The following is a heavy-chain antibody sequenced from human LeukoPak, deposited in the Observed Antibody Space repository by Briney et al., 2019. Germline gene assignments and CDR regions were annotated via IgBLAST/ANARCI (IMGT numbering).Heavy chain of an antibody. Sequence: SGGSLRLSCAASGFTFSDYHMSWIRQAPGKGLEWVSYISSSGSTIYYADSVKGRFTISRDNAKNSLYLQMNSLRAEDTAVYYCARVNEVFAGINWFDPWGQGTLVTVSS. CDR1: GFTFSDYH. J-gene: IGHJ5*02. CDR3: ARVNEVFAGINWFDP. CDR2: ISSSGSTI. V-gene: IGHV3-11*01. D-gene: IGHD3-10*01.